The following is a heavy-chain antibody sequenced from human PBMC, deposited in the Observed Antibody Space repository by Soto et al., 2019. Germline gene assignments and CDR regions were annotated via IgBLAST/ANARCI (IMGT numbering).Heavy chain of an antibody. Sequence: QVQLVQSGAEVKKPGSSVKVSCKASGGTFSSYAISWVRQAPGQGLEWMGGIIPNFGTANYAQKFQGRVTITADESTSKAYMELSSLRSEDTAVYYCARDLLRDTAMVMFDYWGQGTLVTVSS. D-gene: IGHD5-18*01. V-gene: IGHV1-69*01. CDR2: IIPNFGTA. J-gene: IGHJ4*02. CDR1: GGTFSSYA. CDR3: ARDLLRDTAMVMFDY.